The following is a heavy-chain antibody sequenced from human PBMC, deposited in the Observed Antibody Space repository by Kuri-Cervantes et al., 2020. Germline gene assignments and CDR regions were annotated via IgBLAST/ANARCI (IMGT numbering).Heavy chain of an antibody. CDR3: ARAPRGSSWPSFDY. CDR2: IKQDGSEK. D-gene: IGHD6-13*01. J-gene: IGHJ4*02. V-gene: IGHV3-7*01. Sequence: GGSLRLSCAASGFTFSSYWMSWVRQAPGKGLEWVANIKQDGSEKYYVDSVKGRFTISRDNAKNSLYLQMNSLRAEDTAVYYCARAPRGSSWPSFDYWGQGTLVTVSS. CDR1: GFTFSSYW.